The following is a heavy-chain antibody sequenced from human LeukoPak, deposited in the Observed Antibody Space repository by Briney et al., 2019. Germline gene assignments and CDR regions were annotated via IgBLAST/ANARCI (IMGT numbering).Heavy chain of an antibody. D-gene: IGHD6-19*01. J-gene: IGHJ4*02. CDR2: MNPNSGNT. CDR1: GYTFTSCD. Sequence: ASVKVSCKASGYTFTSCDINWVRQATRQGLEWMGWMNPNSGNTGYGQSFQGRITMTRDISIGTAYMELSNLTSGDTAIYYCTRGSSGRRDNWGQGTLVTVSA. V-gene: IGHV1-8*01. CDR3: TRGSSGRRDN.